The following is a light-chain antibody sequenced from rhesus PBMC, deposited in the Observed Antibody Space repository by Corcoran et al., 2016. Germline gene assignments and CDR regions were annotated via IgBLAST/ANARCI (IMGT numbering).Light chain of an antibody. Sequence: QSVLTQPPSVSGAPGQKVTISCTGSSSNIGGYDVHWYQQLSGTAPKLLIYDNNKRPSGISDRFSGSKSGTSASLAITGLQTEDEADYYCQSYDSSLNADVFGSGTKLTVL. CDR3: QSYDSSLNADV. CDR1: SSNIGGYD. V-gene: IGLV1-64*01. CDR2: DNN. J-gene: IGLJ6*01.